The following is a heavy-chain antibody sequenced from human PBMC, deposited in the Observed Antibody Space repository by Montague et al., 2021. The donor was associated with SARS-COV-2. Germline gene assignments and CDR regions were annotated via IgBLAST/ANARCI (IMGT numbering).Heavy chain of an antibody. CDR2: IYYAGST. D-gene: IGHD1-26*01. V-gene: IGHV4-59*01. Sequence: SETRSLTCTVSGGSISPYYWSWIRQPPGKGLEWIGNIYYAGSTNXNSSPKSRLTISVDTSGNQFSLKVTSVAPADTAVHYCARVGWELRVGDYCFDYWGQGTLVTVSS. CDR1: GGSISPYY. J-gene: IGHJ4*02. CDR3: ARVGWELRVGDYCFDY.